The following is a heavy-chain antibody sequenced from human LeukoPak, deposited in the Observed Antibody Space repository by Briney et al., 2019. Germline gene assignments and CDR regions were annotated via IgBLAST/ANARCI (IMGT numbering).Heavy chain of an antibody. J-gene: IGHJ4*02. D-gene: IGHD3-10*01. CDR3: TTAGTVRGVM. CDR1: GFTFSSYS. Sequence: GGSLRLSCAASGFTFSSYSMSWVRQAPGKGLEWVGRIKSKTDGGTTDSAAPVTGRFTISRDDSKNTLCLQMNSLKTEDTAVYYCTTAGTVRGVMWGQGTLVTVSS. V-gene: IGHV3-15*01. CDR2: IKSKTDGGTT.